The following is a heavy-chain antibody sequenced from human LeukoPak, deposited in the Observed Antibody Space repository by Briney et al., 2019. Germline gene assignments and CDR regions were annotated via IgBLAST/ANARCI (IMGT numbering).Heavy chain of an antibody. CDR1: GGSFSGYY. CDR3: ARSPPRWELRALHFRNYYYYYYMDV. Sequence: PSETLSLTCAVYGGSFSGYYWSWIRQPPGKGLEWIGEINHSGSTNYNPSLKSRVTMSVDTSKNQFSLKLSSVTAADTAVYYCARSPPRWELRALHFRNYYYYYYMDVWGKGTTVTVSS. V-gene: IGHV4-34*01. J-gene: IGHJ6*03. D-gene: IGHD1-26*01. CDR2: INHSGST.